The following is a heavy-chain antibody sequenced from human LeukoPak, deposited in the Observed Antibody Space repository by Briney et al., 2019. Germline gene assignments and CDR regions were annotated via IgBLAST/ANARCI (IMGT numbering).Heavy chain of an antibody. CDR3: ARDGGYWFDY. CDR1: GGSFSGYY. V-gene: IGHV4-34*01. D-gene: IGHD3-10*01. J-gene: IGHJ4*02. CDR2: INHSGST. Sequence: SETLSLTCAVYGGSFSGYYWSWIRQPPGKGLEWIGEINHSGSTNYNPSLKSRVTISVDTSKNQFSLKLSSVTAADTAVYYCARDGGYWFDYWGQGTLVTVSS.